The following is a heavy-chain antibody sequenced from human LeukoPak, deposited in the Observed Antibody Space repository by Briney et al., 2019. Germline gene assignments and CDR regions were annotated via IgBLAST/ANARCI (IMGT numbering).Heavy chain of an antibody. D-gene: IGHD6-19*01. CDR2: INHSGST. V-gene: IGHV4-34*01. J-gene: IGHJ4*02. Sequence: PSETLSLTCAVYGGSFSGYYWSWIRQPPGKGLEWIGEINHSGSTNYNPSLKRRVTISLDTSKNQFSLKVSSVPAADTGVYHCARGLRYSSGWYVYGGEGTLVPVSS. CDR3: ARGLRYSSGWYVY. CDR1: GGSFSGYY.